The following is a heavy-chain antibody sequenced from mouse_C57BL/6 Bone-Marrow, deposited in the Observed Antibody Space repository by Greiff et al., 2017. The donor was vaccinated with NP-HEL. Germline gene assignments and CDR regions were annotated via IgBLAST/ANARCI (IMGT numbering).Heavy chain of an antibody. CDR3: ARRYYSNYGYFDV. CDR1: GYTFTSYW. Sequence: QVQLKQPGAELVRPGSSVKLSCKASGYTFTSYWMHWVKQRPIQGLEWIGNIDPSDSATHYNQKFKDKATLTVDKSSSTAYMQLSSLTSEDSAVYYCARRYYSNYGYFDVWGTGTTVTVSS. CDR2: IDPSDSAT. V-gene: IGHV1-52*01. D-gene: IGHD2-5*01. J-gene: IGHJ1*03.